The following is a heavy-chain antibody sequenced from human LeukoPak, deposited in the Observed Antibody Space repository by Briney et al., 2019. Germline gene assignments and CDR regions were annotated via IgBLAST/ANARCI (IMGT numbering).Heavy chain of an antibody. Sequence: GGTLRLSCAASGFTFSNYGLSWVRQAPGKGLEWVSGITGSGGSTYYADSVKGRFTISGDNAKNSLYLQMNSLRAEDTAVYYCARDLRSSGYYAFDYWGQGTLVTVSS. J-gene: IGHJ4*02. CDR2: ITGSGGST. D-gene: IGHD3-22*01. CDR1: GFTFSNYG. CDR3: ARDLRSSGYYAFDY. V-gene: IGHV3-23*01.